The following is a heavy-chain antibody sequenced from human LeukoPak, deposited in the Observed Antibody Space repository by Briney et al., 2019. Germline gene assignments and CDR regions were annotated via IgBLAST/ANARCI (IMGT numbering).Heavy chain of an antibody. Sequence: SETLSLTCAVYGGSFSDYYWSWIRQPPGKGLEWIGEINHSGNTNYNPSLKSRVTISVDTSKNQFSLKLSSVTAADTAVYYCARGGYCGGDCYSPTDYWGQGTLVTVSS. CDR1: GGSFSDYY. D-gene: IGHD2-21*02. J-gene: IGHJ4*02. CDR2: INHSGNT. CDR3: ARGGYCGGDCYSPTDY. V-gene: IGHV4-34*01.